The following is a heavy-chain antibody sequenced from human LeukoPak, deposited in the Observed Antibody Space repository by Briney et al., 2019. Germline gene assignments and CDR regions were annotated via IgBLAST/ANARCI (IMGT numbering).Heavy chain of an antibody. CDR2: INHSGST. CDR1: GFTFSSYA. Sequence: GSLRLSCAASGFTFSSYAMSWIRQPPGKGLEWIGEINHSGSTNYNPSLKSRVTISVDTSKNQFSLKLSSVTAADTAVYYCASLPTSGYFQHWGQGTLVTVSS. CDR3: ASLPTSGYFQH. J-gene: IGHJ1*01. V-gene: IGHV4-34*01.